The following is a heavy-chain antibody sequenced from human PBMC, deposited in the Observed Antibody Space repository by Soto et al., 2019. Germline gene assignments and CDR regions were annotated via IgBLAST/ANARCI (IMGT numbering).Heavy chain of an antibody. CDR3: ARDHGNSSGWTDNYYYYMDV. V-gene: IGHV3-66*01. D-gene: IGHD6-19*01. CDR1: GFTVSSNY. CDR2: IYSGGST. J-gene: IGHJ6*03. Sequence: PGGSLRLSCAASGFTVSSNYMSWVRQAPGKGLEWVSVIYSGGSTYYADSVKGRFTISRDNSKNTLYLQMNSLRAEDTAVYYCARDHGNSSGWTDNYYYYMDVWGKGTTVTVSS.